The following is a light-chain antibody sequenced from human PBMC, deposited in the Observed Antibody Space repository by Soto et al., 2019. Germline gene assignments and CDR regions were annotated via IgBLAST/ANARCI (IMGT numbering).Light chain of an antibody. Sequence: DIQITQSPSSVSASVGDRVIITCRASLSISNYLHWYQQKPGKAPKLLIYAASSLQSGVPSRFSGSGSGTDFTLTISSLQPEDFATYYCQQSYSTPYTFGQGTKLEIK. CDR1: LSISNY. CDR2: AAS. V-gene: IGKV1-39*01. J-gene: IGKJ2*01. CDR3: QQSYSTPYT.